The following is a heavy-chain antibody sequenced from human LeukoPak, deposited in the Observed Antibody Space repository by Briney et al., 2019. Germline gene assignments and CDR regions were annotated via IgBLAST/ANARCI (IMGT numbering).Heavy chain of an antibody. Sequence: SETLSLTCTVSGGSISSSSYYWGWIRQPPGKGLEWIGSIYYSGSTNYNPSLKSRITISVDTSKNQLSLKLSPVTAADTAVYYCARSKGGYGDYGSWFDPWGQGTLVTVSS. V-gene: IGHV4-39*07. CDR1: GGSISSSSYY. D-gene: IGHD4-17*01. CDR2: IYYSGST. CDR3: ARSKGGYGDYGSWFDP. J-gene: IGHJ5*02.